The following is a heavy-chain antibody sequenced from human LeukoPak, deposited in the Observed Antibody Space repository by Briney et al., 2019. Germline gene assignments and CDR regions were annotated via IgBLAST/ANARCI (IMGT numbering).Heavy chain of an antibody. CDR1: GGSITSSSYY. Sequence: SETLSLTCSVSGGSITSSSYYWGWIRQPPEKGLEWIGSIYHTGGTFYSPSLKSRVTISVDTSTNQFSLKLSFVTAADTAVYYCARLDSAAGGDYWGQGTLVTVSS. CDR2: IYHTGGT. V-gene: IGHV4-39*07. J-gene: IGHJ4*02. CDR3: ARLDSAAGGDY. D-gene: IGHD6-13*01.